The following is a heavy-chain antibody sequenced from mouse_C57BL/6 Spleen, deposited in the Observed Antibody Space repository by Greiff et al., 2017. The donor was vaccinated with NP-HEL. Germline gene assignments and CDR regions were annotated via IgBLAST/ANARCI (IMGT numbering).Heavy chain of an antibody. CDR3: ARRYYGSSYEETYYAMDY. Sequence: LVESGPELVKPGASVKISCKASGYSFTDYNMNWVKQSNGKSLEWIGVINPNYGTTSYNQKFKGKATLTVDQSSSTAYMQLNSLTSEDSAVYYCARRYYGSSYEETYYAMDYWGQGTSVTVSS. CDR1: GYSFTDYN. CDR2: INPNYGTT. J-gene: IGHJ4*01. V-gene: IGHV1-39*01. D-gene: IGHD1-1*01.